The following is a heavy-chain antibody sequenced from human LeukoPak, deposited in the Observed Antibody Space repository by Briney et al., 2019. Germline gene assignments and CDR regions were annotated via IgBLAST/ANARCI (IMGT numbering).Heavy chain of an antibody. D-gene: IGHD3-16*01. J-gene: IGHJ4*02. V-gene: IGHV1-18*01. CDR3: AREPGLARSTFFDY. Sequence: ASVKVSCKASGYIFTSYGVSWVRQAPGQGLEWMGWISAFNGNTNYAQKFRGRVTMTIEASTSTAYMELRSLRSDDTAFYYCAREPGLARSTFFDYWGQGTLVTVST. CDR1: GYIFTSYG. CDR2: ISAFNGNT.